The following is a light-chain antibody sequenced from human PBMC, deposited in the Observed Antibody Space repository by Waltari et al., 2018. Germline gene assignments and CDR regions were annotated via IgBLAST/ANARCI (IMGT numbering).Light chain of an antibody. Sequence: DIVMTQSPDSLAVSLGERATINCTSSQSVLYSPTKKNYLAWYQQKPGQSPKLLIFWASTRQSGVPDRFSGSGSGTEFTLTISSLQADDVAVYYCQQYYSTPPLTCGGGTKVEIK. CDR2: WAS. V-gene: IGKV4-1*01. CDR3: QQYYSTPPLT. CDR1: QSVLYSPTKKNY. J-gene: IGKJ4*01.